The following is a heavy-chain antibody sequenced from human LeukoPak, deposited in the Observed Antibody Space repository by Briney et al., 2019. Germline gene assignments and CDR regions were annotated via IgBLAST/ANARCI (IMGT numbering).Heavy chain of an antibody. J-gene: IGHJ2*01. CDR3: ARRYFDL. Sequence: GGSLRLSCAASGFIFNSYWMSWVRQAPGKGLEWVANIKQDGSEKYYVDSVRGRFTISRDNAKSSLFLQMNSLRAEDTAIYYCARRYFDLWGRGTLVTVSS. CDR1: GFIFNSYW. V-gene: IGHV3-7*01. CDR2: IKQDGSEK.